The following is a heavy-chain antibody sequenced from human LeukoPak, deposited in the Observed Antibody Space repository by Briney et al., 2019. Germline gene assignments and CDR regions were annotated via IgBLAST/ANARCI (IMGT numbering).Heavy chain of an antibody. Sequence: SETLSLTCAVYGGSFSGCYWSWIRQPPGKGLEWIGEINHSGSTNYNPSLKSRVTISVDTSKNQFSLKLSSVTAADTAVYYCARGTTGYSSGWYLYWGQGTLVTVSS. CDR3: ARGTTGYSSGWYLY. CDR1: GGSFSGCY. V-gene: IGHV4-34*01. CDR2: INHSGST. D-gene: IGHD6-19*01. J-gene: IGHJ4*02.